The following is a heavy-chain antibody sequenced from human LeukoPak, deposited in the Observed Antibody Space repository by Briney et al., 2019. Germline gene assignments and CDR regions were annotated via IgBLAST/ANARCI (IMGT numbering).Heavy chain of an antibody. D-gene: IGHD3-16*01. J-gene: IGHJ4*02. V-gene: IGHV3-48*04. CDR2: INPRSTST. CDR3: TRSRPVGGITFDN. CDR1: GFTFSSYS. Sequence: GGSLRLSCAASGFTFSSYSMNWVRQAPGKGLEWVSFINPRSTSTYYSDSVRGRFAISRDDAKNSLYLQMNSLRGENTAVYYCTRSRPVGGITFDNWGQGTLVTVSS.